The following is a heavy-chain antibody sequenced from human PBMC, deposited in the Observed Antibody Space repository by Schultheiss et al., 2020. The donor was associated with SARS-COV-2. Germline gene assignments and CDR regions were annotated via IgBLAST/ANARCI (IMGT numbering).Heavy chain of an antibody. Sequence: ETLSLTCAVSGGSVSSGSYYWSWIRQPPGKGLEWIGEINHSGSTNYNPSLKSRVTISVDTSKNQFSLKLSSVTAADTAVYYCARGISSWYVVGHYFDYWGQGTLVTVSS. J-gene: IGHJ4*02. CDR3: ARGISSWYVVGHYFDY. V-gene: IGHV4-61*01. D-gene: IGHD6-13*01. CDR1: GGSVSSGSYY. CDR2: INHSGST.